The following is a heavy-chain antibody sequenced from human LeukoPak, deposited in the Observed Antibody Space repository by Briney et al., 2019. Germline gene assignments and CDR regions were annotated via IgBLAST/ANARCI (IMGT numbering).Heavy chain of an antibody. V-gene: IGHV4-59*01. CDR1: GGSISTYY. CDR2: IYYSGST. J-gene: IGHJ5*02. CDR3: ARATAGSWFDP. Sequence: PSETLSLTCTVSGGSISTYYWSWIRQPPGKGLEWIGYIYYSGSTNYNPPLKSRVTISVDTSKNQFSLRLSTVTAADTAVYYCARATAGSWFDPWGQGTLVTVSS. D-gene: IGHD6-13*01.